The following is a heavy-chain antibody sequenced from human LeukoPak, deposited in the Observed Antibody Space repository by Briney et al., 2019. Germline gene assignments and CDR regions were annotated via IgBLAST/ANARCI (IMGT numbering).Heavy chain of an antibody. CDR1: GVAITNYF. CDR2: IYYVGTT. J-gene: IGHJ4*02. D-gene: IGHD2-15*01. CDR3: ARARSGGSNPNLNDY. V-gene: IGHV4-59*12. Sequence: SETLSLTCTVSGVAITNYFWTWIRQAPGKGLEWIGYIYYVGTTNYNPSLKSRASMSVDMSKNQFSLNLTSVTAADTAVYYCARARSGGSNPNLNDYWGQGTLVTVSS.